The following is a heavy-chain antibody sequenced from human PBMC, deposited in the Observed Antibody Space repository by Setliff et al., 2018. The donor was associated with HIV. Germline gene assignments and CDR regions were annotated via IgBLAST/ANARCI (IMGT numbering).Heavy chain of an antibody. Sequence: SETLSLTCTVSGGSISSSSYYWIWVRQPPGEGLEWIGNIYYSGSTYYHPSLKSRTTISVDTSQHQFSLKLTSVTAADTAVYYCATYADRESNRFDPWGQGILVTVSS. CDR2: IYYSGST. V-gene: IGHV4-39*01. CDR1: GGSISSSSYY. J-gene: IGHJ5*02. D-gene: IGHD3-10*01. CDR3: ATYADRESNRFDP.